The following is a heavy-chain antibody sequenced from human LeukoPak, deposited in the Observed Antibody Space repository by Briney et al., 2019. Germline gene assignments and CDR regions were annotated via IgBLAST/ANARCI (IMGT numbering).Heavy chain of an antibody. J-gene: IGHJ6*03. D-gene: IGHD3-3*01. Sequence: PSETLYLTCSVSGGSPSSITYYWGWIRQPPGNGLEWIGTIYYSGHTYYNPSLKSRVTIFVDTSQNQFSLKLSSVTAAVTAVYYCARHRRDHDFWSGSNPTHYYYYMDVWGKGTTVTVSS. V-gene: IGHV4-39*01. CDR2: IYYSGHT. CDR3: ARHRRDHDFWSGSNPTHYYYYMDV. CDR1: GGSPSSITYY.